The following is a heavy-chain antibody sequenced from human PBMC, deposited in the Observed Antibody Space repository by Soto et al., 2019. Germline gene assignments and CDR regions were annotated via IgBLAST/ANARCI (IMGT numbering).Heavy chain of an antibody. CDR2: ISGSGGST. CDR1: GFTFNNYG. Sequence: GGSLRLSCAASGFTFNNYGLHWVRQAPGKGLEWVSAISGSGGSTYYANSVKGRFTISRDNSKNTLYLQMNSLRAEDTAVYYCAKSVGCSSTSCYDGPWFDPWGQGTLVTVSS. D-gene: IGHD2-2*01. V-gene: IGHV3-23*01. CDR3: AKSVGCSSTSCYDGPWFDP. J-gene: IGHJ5*02.